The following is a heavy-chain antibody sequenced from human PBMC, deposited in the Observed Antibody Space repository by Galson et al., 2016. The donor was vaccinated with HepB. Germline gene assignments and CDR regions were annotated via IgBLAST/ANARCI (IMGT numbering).Heavy chain of an antibody. CDR2: ISPYNGKT. CDR3: ARNDVLKVFHGMDV. J-gene: IGHJ6*02. V-gene: IGHV1-18*01. Sequence: SVKVSCKASGYAFPSYGISWVRQAPGQGLEWMGWISPYNGKTKSSQKFQGRVAMTTDTSTRTVSMELRSLRSDDTAVYYCARNDVLKVFHGMDVWGPGTTVTVSS. CDR1: GYAFPSYG. D-gene: IGHD6-6*01.